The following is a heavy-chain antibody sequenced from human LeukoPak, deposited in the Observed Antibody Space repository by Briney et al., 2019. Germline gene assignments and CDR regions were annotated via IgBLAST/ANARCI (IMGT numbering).Heavy chain of an antibody. CDR3: AREDYGGSYTQRISAFDY. CDR2: IKQDGSEK. Sequence: PGGSLRLSCAASGFTFSSYWMSWVRQAPGKGLEWVANIKQDGSEKYYVDSVKGRFTISRDNAKNSLYLQMNSLRAEDTGMYYCAREDYGGSYTQRISAFDYWGQGTLVTVSS. CDR1: GFTFSSYW. J-gene: IGHJ4*02. V-gene: IGHV3-7*01. D-gene: IGHD3-16*01.